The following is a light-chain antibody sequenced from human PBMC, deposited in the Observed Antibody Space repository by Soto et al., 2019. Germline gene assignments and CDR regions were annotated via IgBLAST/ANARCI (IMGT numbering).Light chain of an antibody. J-gene: IGKJ1*01. CDR3: QINVGDPRT. CDR2: TTS. CDR1: QDIGIY. Sequence: DIQMTQSPSSLSASVGDRVTITCRASQDIGIYLAWYQQKSGRVPKLLIYTTSTLHSGVPSRFSGSGSGTAFTLTISSQPPEDVATYFCQINVGDPRTFGQGTKVEIK. V-gene: IGKV1-27*01.